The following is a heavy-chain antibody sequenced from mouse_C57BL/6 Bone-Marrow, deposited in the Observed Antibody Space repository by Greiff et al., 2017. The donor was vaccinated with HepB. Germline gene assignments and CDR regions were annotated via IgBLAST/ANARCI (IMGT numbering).Heavy chain of an antibody. D-gene: IGHD1-1*02. CDR1: GYTFTNYW. Sequence: VQLQESGAELVRPGTSVKMSCKASGYTFTNYWIGWAKQRPGHGLEWIGDIYPGGGYTNYNEKFKGKATLTADKSSSTAYMQVSSLTSEDSALYYCARSGDYPYFDYWGQGTTLTVSS. J-gene: IGHJ2*01. V-gene: IGHV1-63*01. CDR3: ARSGDYPYFDY. CDR2: IYPGGGYT.